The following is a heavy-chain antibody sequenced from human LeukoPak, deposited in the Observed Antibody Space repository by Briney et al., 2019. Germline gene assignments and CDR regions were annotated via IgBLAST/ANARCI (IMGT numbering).Heavy chain of an antibody. J-gene: IGHJ4*02. D-gene: IGHD3-9*01. CDR3: ARGGGVDILTGFQY. V-gene: IGHV1-69*04. Sequence: SVKVSCKASGGTFTNYAINWVRQAPGQGLEWMGRIIPILDVTNYAQKFQGRVTITADQSTSTAYMELSSLRSEDTAVYYRARGGGVDILTGFQYWGQGTLVTVSS. CDR2: IIPILDVT. CDR1: GGTFTNYA.